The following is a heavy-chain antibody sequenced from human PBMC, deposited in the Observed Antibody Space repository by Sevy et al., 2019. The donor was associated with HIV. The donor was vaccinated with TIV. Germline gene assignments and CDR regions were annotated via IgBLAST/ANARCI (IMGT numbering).Heavy chain of an antibody. CDR3: ARSGGYSYYGMDV. CDR2: VGPAGDQ. J-gene: IGHJ6*02. CDR1: GFTFSSYD. D-gene: IGHD5-12*01. Sequence: GESLKISCVAAGFTFSSYDMHWVRQVTGKGLEWISGVGPAGDQFYPGSVKGRFTISRENAKNSCYLQMNNLRAGDTAVYYCARSGGYSYYGMDVWGQGTTVTVSS. V-gene: IGHV3-13*05.